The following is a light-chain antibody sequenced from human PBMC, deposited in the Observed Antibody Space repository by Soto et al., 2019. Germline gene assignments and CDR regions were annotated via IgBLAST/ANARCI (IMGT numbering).Light chain of an antibody. V-gene: IGLV2-14*01. J-gene: IGLJ2*01. CDR1: SGDVGGYKY. CDR3: SSFTSGSTLGV. CDR2: EVS. Sequence: QSALTQPASVSGSPGQSITISCTGTSGDVGGYKYVSWYQQHPGKAPKLMIFEVSNRPSGVSNRFSGSKSGNTASLTISGLQADDEADYYCSSFTSGSTLGVFGGGTTLTVL.